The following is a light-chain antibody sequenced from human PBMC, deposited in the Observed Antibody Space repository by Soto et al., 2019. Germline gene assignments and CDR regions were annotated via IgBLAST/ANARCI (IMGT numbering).Light chain of an antibody. Sequence: DIVMTKAQAIMSVSPGERATLSCRASQSISSTLGWYQQKPGQDHRLLIYGASTRATGIPARFSGSVSGTECTLTISSRQSEEFAVYYCHHYDNWRTWTFGQGTRVESK. CDR2: GAS. CDR3: HHYDNWRTWT. V-gene: IGKV3-15*01. J-gene: IGKJ1*01. CDR1: QSISST.